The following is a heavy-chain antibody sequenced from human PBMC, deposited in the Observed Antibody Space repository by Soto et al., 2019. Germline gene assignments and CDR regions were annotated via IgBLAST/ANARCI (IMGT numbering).Heavy chain of an antibody. CDR3: VRENYYYGMDV. Sequence: GGSLRLSCAASGFTVSTDWMYWVRQAPGKGLEWVSLIKSGGNTYYADSVEGRFTISRDNSKNTVFLQMNSLRAEDTAVYYCVRENYYYGMDVWGQGATVTVSS. CDR1: GFTVSTDW. CDR2: IKSGGNT. J-gene: IGHJ6*02. V-gene: IGHV3-66*01.